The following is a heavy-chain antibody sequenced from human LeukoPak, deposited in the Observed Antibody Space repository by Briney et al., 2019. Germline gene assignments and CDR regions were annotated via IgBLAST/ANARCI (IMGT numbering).Heavy chain of an antibody. Sequence: SETLSLTCTVSGGSISSSSCYWSWIRQPPGKGLEWIGYIYYSGSTNYNPSLKSRVTISVDTSKNQFSLKLSSVTAADTAVYYCARAKFRADSSGYYAGFDYWGQGTLVTVSS. CDR3: ARAKFRADSSGYYAGFDY. CDR1: GGSISSSSCY. J-gene: IGHJ4*02. D-gene: IGHD3-22*01. V-gene: IGHV4-61*01. CDR2: IYYSGST.